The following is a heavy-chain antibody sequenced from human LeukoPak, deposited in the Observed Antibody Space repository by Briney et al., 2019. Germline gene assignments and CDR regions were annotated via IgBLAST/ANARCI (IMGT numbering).Heavy chain of an antibody. V-gene: IGHV3-33*01. CDR3: ARGRTDIVVVPAAPWFDP. J-gene: IGHJ5*02. CDR2: IWYDGSNK. D-gene: IGHD2-2*01. Sequence: GGSLRLSCAASGFTFSSYGMHWVRQAPGKGLEWVAVIWYDGSNKYYADSVKGRFTISRDNSKNTLYLQMNSLRAEDTAVYYCARGRTDIVVVPAAPWFDPWGQGTLVTVSS. CDR1: GFTFSSYG.